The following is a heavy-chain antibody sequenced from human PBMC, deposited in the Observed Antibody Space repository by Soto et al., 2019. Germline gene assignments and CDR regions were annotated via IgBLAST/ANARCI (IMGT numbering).Heavy chain of an antibody. CDR1: GFTFDDYA. Sequence: EVQLVESGGGLVQPGRSLRLSCAASGFTFDDYAMHWVRQRPGRGLEWVSGITWNSDEIGYPDSVKGRFSISRDNAKKYLYLQMISLGPDDTALYYCAASRGFDSSGYSGYYYGMDCWGEGTTVSVSA. V-gene: IGHV3-9*01. CDR3: AASRGFDSSGYSGYYYGMDC. CDR2: ITWNSDEI. J-gene: IGHJ6*04. D-gene: IGHD3-22*01.